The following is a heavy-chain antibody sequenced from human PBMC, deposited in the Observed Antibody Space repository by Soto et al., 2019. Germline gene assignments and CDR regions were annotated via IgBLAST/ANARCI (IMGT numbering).Heavy chain of an antibody. V-gene: IGHV1-2*04. CDR2: INPNSGGT. J-gene: IGHJ5*02. CDR1: GYTFTGYY. Sequence: GASVKVSCKASGYTFTGYYMHWVRQAPGQGLEWMGWINPNSGGTNYAQKFQGWVTMTRDTSISTAYMELSRLRSDDTAVYYCARAVHYYDSSGPPNPYENWFDPWGQGTLVTVSS. D-gene: IGHD3-22*01. CDR3: ARAVHYYDSSGPPNPYENWFDP.